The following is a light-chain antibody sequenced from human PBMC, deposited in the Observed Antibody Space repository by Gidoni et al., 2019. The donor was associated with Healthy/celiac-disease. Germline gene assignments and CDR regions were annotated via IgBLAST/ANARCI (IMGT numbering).Light chain of an antibody. CDR3: KQRSNWPT. Sequence: EIVLTQSPATLSLSPGERATLSCRASQSVSSYLAWYQQKPGQAPRLLIYDASNSATGIPARFSGSGSGTDFTLTISSREPEDFAVYYCKQRSNWPTFGGGTKVEIK. V-gene: IGKV3-11*01. CDR2: DAS. J-gene: IGKJ4*01. CDR1: QSVSSY.